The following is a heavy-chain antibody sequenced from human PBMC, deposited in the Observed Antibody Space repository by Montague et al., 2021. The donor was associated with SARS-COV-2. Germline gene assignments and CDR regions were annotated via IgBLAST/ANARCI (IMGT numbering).Heavy chain of an antibody. D-gene: IGHD3-22*01. J-gene: IGHJ5*02. Sequence: SETLSLTFTVTGDSVISDKYYWSWIRQPPGKGLEWIGFIYDSGSTSYNPSLHSRVTITIDTSKNQFSLNLMSVTPADTAVYYCVKGSGYPWGQGTLVTVSS. V-gene: IGHV4-61*01. CDR2: IYDSGST. CDR3: VKGSGYP. CDR1: GDSVISDKYY.